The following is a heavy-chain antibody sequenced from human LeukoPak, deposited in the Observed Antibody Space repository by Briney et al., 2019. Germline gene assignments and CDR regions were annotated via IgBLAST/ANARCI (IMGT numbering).Heavy chain of an antibody. J-gene: IGHJ3*02. Sequence: PGGSLRLSCAASGFTFSSYEMNWVRQAPGKGLEWVSYISSSGSTIYYADSVKGRFTISRDNAKSSLYLQMNSLRAEDTAVYYCARDCGGGSCYGPYDAFDIWGQGTMVTVSS. D-gene: IGHD2-15*01. CDR1: GFTFSSYE. V-gene: IGHV3-48*03. CDR2: ISSSGSTI. CDR3: ARDCGGGSCYGPYDAFDI.